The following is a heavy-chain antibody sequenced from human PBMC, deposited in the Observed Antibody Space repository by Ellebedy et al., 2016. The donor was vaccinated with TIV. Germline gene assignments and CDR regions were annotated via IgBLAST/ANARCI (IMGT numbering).Heavy chain of an antibody. Sequence: GESLKISCAASGFTFSTYWMGWVRQAAGKGLEWVANTKQDGSEKYYVDSVMGRFTIPRDNAKNSLYLQMKSLRAEDTAVYYCTTPLAWERRWYFDLWGRGTLVTVSP. J-gene: IGHJ2*01. V-gene: IGHV3-7*01. D-gene: IGHD3-16*01. CDR1: GFTFSTYW. CDR3: TTPLAWERRWYFDL. CDR2: TKQDGSEK.